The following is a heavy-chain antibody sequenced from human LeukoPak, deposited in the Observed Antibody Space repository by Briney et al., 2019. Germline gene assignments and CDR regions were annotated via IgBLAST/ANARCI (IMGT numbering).Heavy chain of an antibody. J-gene: IGHJ4*02. D-gene: IGHD3-22*01. Sequence: GGSLRLSCAASGFTFSSYSLNWVRQAPGKGLEWVSYISSSSSTTYYADSVKGRFTISRDNAKNSLYLQMNSLRAEDTAVYYCARDLGSSGYYYFEYWGQGTLVTVSS. CDR1: GFTFSSYS. V-gene: IGHV3-48*04. CDR3: ARDLGSSGYYYFEY. CDR2: ISSSSSTT.